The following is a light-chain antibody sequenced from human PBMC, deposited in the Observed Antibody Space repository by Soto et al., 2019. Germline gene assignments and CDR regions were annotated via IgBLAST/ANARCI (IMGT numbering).Light chain of an antibody. Sequence: DIRMTRSPSTLSASIGDRVTITCRASQNINNWIAWYQQKPGKAPKFLIYDASTLESGVPSRFSGSGFGTEFSLTISSLQPDDFGSYYCQHMRTFGQGTKVDIK. CDR3: QHMRT. CDR1: QNINNW. V-gene: IGKV1-5*01. J-gene: IGKJ1*01. CDR2: DAS.